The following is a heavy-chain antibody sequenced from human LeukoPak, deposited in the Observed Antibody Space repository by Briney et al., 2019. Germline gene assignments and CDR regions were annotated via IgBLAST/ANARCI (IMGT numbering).Heavy chain of an antibody. Sequence: GGSLRLSCAASGFIFYSYAMHWVRQAPGRGLEYVSAITSSGSSTFYANSVKGRFTISRDNSKNTLYLQMGSLRPDDMAVYYCTRGPEYDYVWGSYRADYWGQGILVTVSS. J-gene: IGHJ4*02. CDR3: TRGPEYDYVWGSYRADY. CDR1: GFIFYSYA. V-gene: IGHV3-64*01. CDR2: ITSSGSST. D-gene: IGHD3-16*02.